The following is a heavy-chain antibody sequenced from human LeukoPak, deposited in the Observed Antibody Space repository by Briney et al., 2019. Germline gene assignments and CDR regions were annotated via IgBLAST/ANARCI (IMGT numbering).Heavy chain of an antibody. J-gene: IGHJ6*03. CDR2: MNPNSGNT. V-gene: IGHV1-8*01. D-gene: IGHD3-22*01. CDR3: ARAYYYDSSVSPDKAFYYYYYYYMDV. Sequence: GASVKVSCKASGYTFTSYDINWVRQATGQGLEWMGWMNPNSGNTGYAQKFQGRVTMTRNTSISTAYMELSSLRSEDTAVYYWARAYYYDSSVSPDKAFYYYYYYYMDVWGKGTTVTVPS. CDR1: GYTFTSYD.